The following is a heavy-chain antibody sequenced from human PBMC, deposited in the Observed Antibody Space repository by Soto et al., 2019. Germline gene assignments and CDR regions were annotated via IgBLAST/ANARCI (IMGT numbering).Heavy chain of an antibody. Sequence: QVQLVQSGAEVKKPGASVKVSCKASGYTFTSYGISWVRQAPGQGLEWMGWISAYNGNTNYAQKLQGRVTMTTDTSTNTAYMELRCLRSDDTAVYYSARASGSSDWFDPWGQGTLVTVSS. J-gene: IGHJ5*02. CDR1: GYTFTSYG. CDR3: ARASGSSDWFDP. V-gene: IGHV1-18*01. D-gene: IGHD1-26*01. CDR2: ISAYNGNT.